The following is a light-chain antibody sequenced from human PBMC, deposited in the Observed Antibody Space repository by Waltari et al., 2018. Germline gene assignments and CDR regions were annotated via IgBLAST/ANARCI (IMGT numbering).Light chain of an antibody. Sequence: QLVLTQSPSASASLGASVMLTCTLSLWHSNFALPWPQQQSKKGPRYLMKLRSDGSHSKGDGIPDRFSGSSSGAERYLTISSLQSEDEADYYCQTWGTGIQVFGGGTKLTVL. J-gene: IGLJ2*01. CDR2: LRSDGSH. V-gene: IGLV4-69*01. CDR1: LWHSNFA. CDR3: QTWGTGIQV.